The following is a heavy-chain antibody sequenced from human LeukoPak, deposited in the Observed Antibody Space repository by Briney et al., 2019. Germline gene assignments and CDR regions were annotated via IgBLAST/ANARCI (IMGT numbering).Heavy chain of an antibody. CDR1: GFTFSSYW. V-gene: IGHV3-23*01. D-gene: IGHD5-12*01. CDR2: ISGSGGST. J-gene: IGHJ4*02. Sequence: GGSLRLSCAASGFTFSSYWMSWVRQAPGKGLEWVSAISGSGGSTYYADSVKGRFTISRDNSKNTLYLQMNSLRAEDTAVYYCAKGLRATFRYYFDYWGQGTLVTVSS. CDR3: AKGLRATFRYYFDY.